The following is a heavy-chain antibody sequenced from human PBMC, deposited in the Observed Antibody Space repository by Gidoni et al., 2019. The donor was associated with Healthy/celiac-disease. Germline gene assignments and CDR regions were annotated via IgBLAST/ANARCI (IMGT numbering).Heavy chain of an antibody. D-gene: IGHD2-2*01. CDR3: VKGPYCSSTSCYDYFDY. Sequence: EVQLVESGGGLVQPGGSLRLSCSASGFTFSRYAMHWVRQAPGKGLEYVSAISSNGGSTYYADSVKGRFTISRDNSKNTLYLQMSSLRAEDTAVYYCVKGPYCSSTSCYDYFDYWGQGTLVTVSS. CDR2: ISSNGGST. J-gene: IGHJ4*02. CDR1: GFTFSRYA. V-gene: IGHV3-64D*06.